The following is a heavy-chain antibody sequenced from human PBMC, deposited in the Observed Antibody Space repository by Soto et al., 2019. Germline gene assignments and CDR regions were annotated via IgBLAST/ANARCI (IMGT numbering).Heavy chain of an antibody. CDR1: GFPFSSFA. J-gene: IGHJ5*02. D-gene: IGHD3-22*01. CDR3: AKDSGWLAARDWFDP. V-gene: IGHV3-23*01. CDR2: ISGGGGST. Sequence: EVQLLESGGALVQPGGSLRLSCAASGFPFSSFALSWVRQAPGKGLEWVSAISGGGGSTYYADSVQGRFTISRDNSKNTVFLQMNRLRDEDTALYYCAKDSGWLAARDWFDPWGQGTLVTVSS.